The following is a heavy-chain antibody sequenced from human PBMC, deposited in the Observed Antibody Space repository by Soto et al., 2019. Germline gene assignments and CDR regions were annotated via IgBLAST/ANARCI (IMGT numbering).Heavy chain of an antibody. D-gene: IGHD5-18*01. V-gene: IGHV3-23*01. CDR1: GFTFSSYA. CDR2: ISGSGGST. CDR3: ARERGTSDTRWFDP. J-gene: IGHJ5*02. Sequence: EVQLLESGGGLVQPGGSLRLSCAASGFTFSSYAMSWVRQAPGKGLEWVSAISGSGGSTYYADSVKGRFTISRDNAKGSLYLQMNSLRAEDTALYYCARERGTSDTRWFDPWGQGTLVTVSS.